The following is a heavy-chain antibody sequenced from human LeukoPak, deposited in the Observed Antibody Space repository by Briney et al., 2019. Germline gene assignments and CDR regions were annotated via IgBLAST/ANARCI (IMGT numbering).Heavy chain of an antibody. D-gene: IGHD2-2*02. CDR1: GFTFSSYA. V-gene: IGHV3-30-3*01. CDR2: ISHDGSNK. J-gene: IGHJ6*02. CDR3: ARDPFGYCSSTSCYKVGADTAMAYYYGMDV. Sequence: GGSLRLSCAASGFTFSSYAMHWVRQAPGKGLEWVAVISHDGSNKYYADSVKGRFTISRDNSKNTLYLQMNSLRAEDTAVYYCARDPFGYCSSTSCYKVGADTAMAYYYGMDVWGQGTTVTVSS.